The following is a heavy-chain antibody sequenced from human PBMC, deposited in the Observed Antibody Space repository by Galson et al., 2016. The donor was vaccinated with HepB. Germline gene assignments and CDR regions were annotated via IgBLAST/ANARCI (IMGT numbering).Heavy chain of an antibody. CDR2: INSDGSST. J-gene: IGHJ6*01. CDR3: ARVGVIHYYYYGMDV. Sequence: SLRLSCAASGFTFTSYWIHWVRQVPGEGLVWVSRINSDGSSTHYADSVKGRFTISRDNAKNTVYLQMNSLRVEDTALYYCARVGVIHYYYYGMDVWGQGTMVIVSS. CDR1: GFTFTSYW. D-gene: IGHD3-10*01. V-gene: IGHV3-74*01.